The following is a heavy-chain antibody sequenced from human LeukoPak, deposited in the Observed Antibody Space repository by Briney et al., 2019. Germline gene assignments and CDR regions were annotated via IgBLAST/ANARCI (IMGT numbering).Heavy chain of an antibody. V-gene: IGHV3-7*05. CDR1: GLTISSYW. J-gene: IGHJ6*02. Sequence: PGGSLRLSCAASGLTISSYWMSWVRQAPGKGLEWVANIKQDGSEKCYVDSVKGRFTISRDNAKNSLYLQMNSLRAEATAVYYCARDHSLDVWGQGTTVTVSS. CDR2: IKQDGSEK. CDR3: ARDHSLDV. D-gene: IGHD4-11*01.